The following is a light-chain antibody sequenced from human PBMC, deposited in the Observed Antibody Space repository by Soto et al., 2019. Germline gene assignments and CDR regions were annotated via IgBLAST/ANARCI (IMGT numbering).Light chain of an antibody. J-gene: IGLJ2*01. CDR2: VNS. Sequence: QSVLTQPPSVSGAPGQRVTISCTGRSSNIGAGYDVHWYQQLPGTAPKLLIYVNSNRPSGVPDRFSGSKSGTSASLAITGLQAEDEADYYCQSYDSRLSGSVFGGGTKLTVL. CDR3: QSYDSRLSGSV. CDR1: SSNIGAGYD. V-gene: IGLV1-40*01.